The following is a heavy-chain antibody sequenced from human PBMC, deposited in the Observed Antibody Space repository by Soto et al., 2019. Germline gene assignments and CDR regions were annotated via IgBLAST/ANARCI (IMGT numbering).Heavy chain of an antibody. CDR1: GGSISSSSYY. CDR2: IYYSGST. D-gene: IGHD2-15*01. V-gene: IGHV4-39*01. CDR3: ARSPTYCSGGSCYSALFDY. Sequence: LETLSLTCTVSGGSISSSSYYWGWIRQPPGKGLEWIGSIYYSGSTYYNPSLKSRVTISVDTSKNQFSLKLSSVTAADTAVYYCARSPTYCSGGSCYSALFDYWGQGTLVTVSS. J-gene: IGHJ4*02.